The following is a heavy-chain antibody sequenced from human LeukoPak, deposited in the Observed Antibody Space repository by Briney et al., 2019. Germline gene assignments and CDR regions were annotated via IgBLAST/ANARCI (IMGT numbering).Heavy chain of an antibody. Sequence: GGSLRLSCAASGFTFSSYEMNWVRQAPGKGLEWVSSISSSSSDIYYADSVKGRFTISRDNAKNSLYLQMNSLRAEDTAVYYCARADRARDWFPHNWFDPWGQGTLVTVSS. D-gene: IGHD3-9*01. CDR3: ARADRARDWFPHNWFDP. CDR1: GFTFSSYE. CDR2: ISSSSSDI. V-gene: IGHV3-21*01. J-gene: IGHJ5*02.